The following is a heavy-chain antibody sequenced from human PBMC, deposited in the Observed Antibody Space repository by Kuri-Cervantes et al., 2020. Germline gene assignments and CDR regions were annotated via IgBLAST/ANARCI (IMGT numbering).Heavy chain of an antibody. CDR1: GYSISSGYY. CDR2: IYWDDDK. CDR3: AHSGGGNYAFDI. Sequence: TLSLTCAVSGYSISSGYYWGWIRQPPGKGLEWLALIYWDDDKRYGPSLKSRFTIAKDTSKNQVVLTMTNMDPVDTATYYCAHSGGGNYAFDIWGQGTMVTVSS. J-gene: IGHJ3*02. V-gene: IGHV2-5*05. D-gene: IGHD4-23*01.